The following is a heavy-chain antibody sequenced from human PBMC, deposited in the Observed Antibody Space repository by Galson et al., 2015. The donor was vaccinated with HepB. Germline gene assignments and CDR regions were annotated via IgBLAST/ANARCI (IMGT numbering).Heavy chain of an antibody. CDR1: GFTFSSYA. V-gene: IGHV3-30*04. Sequence: SLRLSCAASGFTFSSYAMHWVRQAPGKGLEWVAVISYDGSNKYYADSVKGRFTISRDNSKNTLYLQMNSLRAEDTAVYYCARAGLRLGELSAFDIWGQGTMVTVSS. CDR2: ISYDGSNK. CDR3: ARAGLRLGELSAFDI. D-gene: IGHD3-16*02. J-gene: IGHJ3*02.